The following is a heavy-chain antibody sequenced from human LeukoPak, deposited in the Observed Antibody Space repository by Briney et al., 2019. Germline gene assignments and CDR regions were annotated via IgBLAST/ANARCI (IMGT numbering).Heavy chain of an antibody. J-gene: IGHJ4*02. Sequence: SETLSLTCAVYGGSFSGYHWSWIRQPPGKGLEWIGEINHSGSTNYNPSLKSRVTISVDTSKNQFSLKLSSVTAADTAVYYCARGRSWHYGSGSYYIAYFDYWGQGTLVTVSS. V-gene: IGHV4-34*01. CDR1: GGSFSGYH. CDR3: ARGRSWHYGSGSYYIAYFDY. D-gene: IGHD3-10*01. CDR2: INHSGST.